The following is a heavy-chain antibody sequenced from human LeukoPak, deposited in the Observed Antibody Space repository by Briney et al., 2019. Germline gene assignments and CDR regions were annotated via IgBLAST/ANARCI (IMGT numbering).Heavy chain of an antibody. CDR3: ARSVEGYCSGGSCYSYYYYMDV. D-gene: IGHD2-15*01. CDR2: IYYSGST. Sequence: SETLSLTCTVSGGSISSYYWSWIRQPPGKGLEWIGYIYYSGSTNYNPSLKSRVTISVDTSKNQFSLKLSSVTAADTAVYYCARSVEGYCSGGSCYSYYYYMDVWGKGTTVTVSS. J-gene: IGHJ6*03. CDR1: GGSISSYY. V-gene: IGHV4-59*01.